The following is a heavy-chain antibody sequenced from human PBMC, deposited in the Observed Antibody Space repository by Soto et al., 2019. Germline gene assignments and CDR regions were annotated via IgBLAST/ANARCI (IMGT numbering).Heavy chain of an antibody. CDR1: GGSFTSYW. CDR2: IYPGDSDT. D-gene: IGHD6-13*01. Sequence: VKSSGGGSGGSFTSYWRGRVRQMQGKGLEWMGIIYPGDSDTRYSPSLQGQVTISADKSISTAYLQWSSLKASDTAMYYCARLAYSSSWYFSDPWGQGTLVTVSS. CDR3: ARLAYSSSWYFSDP. J-gene: IGHJ5*02. V-gene: IGHV5-51*01.